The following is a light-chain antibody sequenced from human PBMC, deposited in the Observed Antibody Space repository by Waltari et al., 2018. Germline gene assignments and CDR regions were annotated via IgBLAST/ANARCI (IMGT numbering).Light chain of an antibody. V-gene: IGKV4-1*01. CDR3: QQYHTTPRT. CDR1: QSVLYSSNNKNY. Sequence: DIVMTQSPDSLAVSLGERATINCKPSQSVLYSSNNKNYLAWYQQKPGQPPKLLIYWASTRESGVPDRFSGSGSGRDFTLTISSLQAEDVAVYYCQQYHTTPRTFGQGTKVEIK. J-gene: IGKJ1*01. CDR2: WAS.